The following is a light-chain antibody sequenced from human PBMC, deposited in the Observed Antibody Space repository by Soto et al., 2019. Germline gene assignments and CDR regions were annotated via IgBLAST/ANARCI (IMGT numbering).Light chain of an antibody. CDR3: QQSFSTPT. Sequence: DIQMTQSPSSLSTSIGDRVTITCRASQRINIYLNWYRQKPGKAPELLIYSASNLQSGVPSRFSGSGSGTDFTLTTSGLQSEDFATYYCQQSFSTPTFGQETRLEIK. J-gene: IGKJ5*01. V-gene: IGKV1-39*01. CDR1: QRINIY. CDR2: SAS.